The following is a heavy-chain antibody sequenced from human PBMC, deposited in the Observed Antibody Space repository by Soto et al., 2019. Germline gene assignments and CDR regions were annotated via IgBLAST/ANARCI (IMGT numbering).Heavy chain of an antibody. CDR1: GFPFSAYN. J-gene: IGHJ4*02. CDR3: SRSPEVGVRGAY. CDR2: ITVGSSHI. V-gene: IGHV3-21*01. Sequence: EVQLVESGGGLVKPGGSLRLSCTGSGFPFSAYNINWVRQAPGKGLEWVSSITVGSSHIYQPNSMKGRFTISRDDAKNSVYLQIDSLRDEDTALYYCSRSPEVGVRGAYWGQATLVTVSS. D-gene: IGHD3-16*01.